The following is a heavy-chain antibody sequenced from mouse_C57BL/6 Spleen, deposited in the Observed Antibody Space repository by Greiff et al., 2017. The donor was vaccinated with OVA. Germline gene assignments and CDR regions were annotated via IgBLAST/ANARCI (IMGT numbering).Heavy chain of an antibody. D-gene: IGHD2-4*01. CDR1: GYTFTSYW. CDR3: ARSPEYDDAMDY. V-gene: IGHV1-55*01. CDR2: IYPGSGST. J-gene: IGHJ4*01. Sequence: VQLQQPGAELVKPGASVKMSCKASGYTFTSYWITWVKQRPGQGLEWIGDIYPGSGSTNYNEKFKSKATLTVDTSSSTAYMQLSSLTSEDSAVYYCARSPEYDDAMDYWGQETSVTVSS.